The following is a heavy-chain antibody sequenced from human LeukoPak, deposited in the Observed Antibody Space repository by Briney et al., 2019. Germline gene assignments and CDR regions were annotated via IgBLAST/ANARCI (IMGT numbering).Heavy chain of an antibody. CDR3: AGIRIAARPESYYYYYYMDV. V-gene: IGHV3-23*01. Sequence: GGSLRLSCAASGFTFSTYAMSWVRQAPGKGLEWVSAISGSGGSTYYADSVKGRFTISRDNSKNTLYLQMNSLRAEDTAVYYCAGIRIAARPESYYYYYYMDVWGKGTTVTVSS. CDR1: GFTFSTYA. J-gene: IGHJ6*03. D-gene: IGHD6-6*01. CDR2: ISGSGGST.